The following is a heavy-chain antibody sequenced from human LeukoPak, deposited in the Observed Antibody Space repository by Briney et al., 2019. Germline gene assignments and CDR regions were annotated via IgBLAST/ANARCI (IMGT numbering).Heavy chain of an antibody. V-gene: IGHV4-31*03. CDR1: GGSISTGGYY. CDR2: IYYSGST. CDR3: ARVGGSGSYYNPYFDY. J-gene: IGHJ4*02. D-gene: IGHD3-10*01. Sequence: SETLSLTCNVSGGSISTGGYYWSWIRQHPGKGLEWIGYIYYSGSTYYNPSLKSRVTISVDTSKNQFSLKLSSVTAADTAVYYCARVGGSGSYYNPYFDYWGQGTLVTVSS.